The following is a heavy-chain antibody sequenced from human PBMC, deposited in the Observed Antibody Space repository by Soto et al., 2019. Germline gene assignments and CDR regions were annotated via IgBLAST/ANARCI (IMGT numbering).Heavy chain of an antibody. D-gene: IGHD2-21*01. CDR2: ISAYNGNT. J-gene: IGHJ3*02. CDR3: ARSLDAYCGGDCYLSAFDI. V-gene: IGHV1-18*01. Sequence: GASVKVSCKASGYTFTSYGISWVRQAPGQGLEWMGWISAYNGNTNYAQKLQGRVTMTTDTSTSTAYMELRSLRSDDTAVYYCARSLDAYCGGDCYLSAFDIWGQGTMVTVSS. CDR1: GYTFTSYG.